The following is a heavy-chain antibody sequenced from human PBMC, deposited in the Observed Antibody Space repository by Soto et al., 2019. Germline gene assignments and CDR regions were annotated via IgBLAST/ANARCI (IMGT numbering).Heavy chain of an antibody. D-gene: IGHD3-3*01. V-gene: IGHV4-39*01. J-gene: IGHJ5*02. CDR1: GGSISSSSYY. Sequence: SETLSLTCTVSGGSISSSSYYWGWIRQPPGKGLEWIGSIYYSGSTYYNPSLKSRVTISVDTSKNQFSLKLSSVTAADTAVYYCARQSTIFGVVLSENWFDPWGQGTLVTVSS. CDR3: ARQSTIFGVVLSENWFDP. CDR2: IYYSGST.